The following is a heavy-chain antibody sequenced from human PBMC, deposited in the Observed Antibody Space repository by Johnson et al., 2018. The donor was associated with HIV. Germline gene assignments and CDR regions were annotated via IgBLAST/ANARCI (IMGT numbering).Heavy chain of an antibody. V-gene: IGHV3-66*04. CDR3: ARRAGGLGYCSGGSCQGGAFDI. Sequence: AAGGVTVSNNYMTWVRQALGKGLEWVSIIYSGGITHYADSVKGRFTISSDHSKNTLYLQMNSLRAEDPALYYFARRAGGLGYCSGGSCQGGAFDIWGQGTMVTVSA. CDR2: IYSGGIT. J-gene: IGHJ3*02. D-gene: IGHD2-15*01. CDR1: GVTVSNNY.